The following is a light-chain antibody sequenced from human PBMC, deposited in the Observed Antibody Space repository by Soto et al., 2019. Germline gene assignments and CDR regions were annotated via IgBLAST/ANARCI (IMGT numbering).Light chain of an antibody. J-gene: IGLJ2*01. CDR3: SSYTSDTSVL. V-gene: IGLV2-14*01. Sequence: QSVLTQPASVSGSPGQSITISCTGTSSDVGGYNYVSWYQQHPGKAPKLMIYDVDNRPSGVSNRFSGSKSGNTASLTISGLQAEDEADYYCSSYTSDTSVLFGGGTKVTVL. CDR1: SSDVGGYNY. CDR2: DVD.